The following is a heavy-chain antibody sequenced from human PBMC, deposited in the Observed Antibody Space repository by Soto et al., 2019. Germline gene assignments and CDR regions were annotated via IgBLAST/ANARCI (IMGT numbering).Heavy chain of an antibody. V-gene: IGHV3-48*03. CDR3: ARDRLRYYGSGSSN. J-gene: IGHJ1*01. Sequence: GGYLRLSCAASGFTFSSYEMNWVRQAPGKGLEWVSYISSSGSTIYYADSVKGRFTISRDNAKNSLYLQMNSLRAEDTAVYFGARDRLRYYGSGSSNWRQGTLVTVSS. D-gene: IGHD3-10*01. CDR1: GFTFSSYE. CDR2: ISSSGSTI.